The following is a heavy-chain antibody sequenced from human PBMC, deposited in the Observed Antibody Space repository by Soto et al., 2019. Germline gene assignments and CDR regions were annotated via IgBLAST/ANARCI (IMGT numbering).Heavy chain of an antibody. CDR3: TRDRSGVDP. V-gene: IGHV1-18*01. J-gene: IGHJ5*02. CDR1: GYTYINYD. CDR2: VSPSNGKT. D-gene: IGHD6-25*01. Sequence: QVQLVQSGAEVKKPGASVKVSCKASGYTYINYDISWVRQAPGQGLEWMGWVSPSNGKTNYAEKFQGRLPLTTDTLTNTVERELRSLRPDETALNYSTRDRSGVDPWGQATRVTVS.